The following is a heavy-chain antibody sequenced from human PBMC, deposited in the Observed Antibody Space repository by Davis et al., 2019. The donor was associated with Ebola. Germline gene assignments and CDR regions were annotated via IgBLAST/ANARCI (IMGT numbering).Heavy chain of an antibody. CDR3: ACYVVG. D-gene: IGHD2-15*01. V-gene: IGHV3-74*01. CDR1: GFTYSDNW. CDR2: INRDGTTK. J-gene: IGHJ4*02. Sequence: GESLKISCGVSGFTYSDNWMSWVRQVPGKGLVWVSSINRDGTTKTYADSVKGRFTVSRDNANSMLYLQLSSLRVEGTAVYYCACYVVGWGRGTLVTVSS.